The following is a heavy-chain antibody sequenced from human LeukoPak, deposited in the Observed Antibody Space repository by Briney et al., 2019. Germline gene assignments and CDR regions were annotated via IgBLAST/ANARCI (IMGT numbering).Heavy chain of an antibody. V-gene: IGHV3-53*01. CDR1: GFTVSSNY. J-gene: IGHJ4*02. Sequence: GGSLRLSCAASGFTVSSNYMSWVRQAPGKGLEWVSVIYSGGSTYYADSVKGRFTISRDNSKNTLYLQMNSLRAEDTVVYYCARVGYSYGYSDRSGLFDYWGQGTLVTVSS. CDR3: ARVGYSYGYSDRSGLFDY. CDR2: IYSGGST. D-gene: IGHD5-18*01.